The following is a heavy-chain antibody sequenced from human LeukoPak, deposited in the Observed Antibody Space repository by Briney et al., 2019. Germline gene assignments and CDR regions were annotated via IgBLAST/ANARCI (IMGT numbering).Heavy chain of an antibody. CDR2: IYYSGST. D-gene: IGHD6-25*01. CDR1: GGSISSSSYY. CDR3: AVGGRVADY. Sequence: PSETLSLTCTVSGGSISSSSYYWGWIRQPPGKGLEWIGSIYYSGSTYYNPSLKSRVTISVDTSKNQFSLKLGSVTAADTAVYYCAVGGRVADYWGQGTLVTVSS. J-gene: IGHJ4*02. V-gene: IGHV4-39*01.